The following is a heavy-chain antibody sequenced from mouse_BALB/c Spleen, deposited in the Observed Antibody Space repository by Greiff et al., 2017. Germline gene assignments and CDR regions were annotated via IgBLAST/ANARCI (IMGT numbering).Heavy chain of an antibody. Sequence: EVNLVESGGGLVKPGGSLKLSCAASGFTFSSYAMSWVRQTPEKRLEWVATISSGGSYTYYPDSVKGRFTISRDNAKNTLYLQMSSLRSEDTAMYYCARQDGKEGYWYFDVWGAGTTVTVS. D-gene: IGHD2-1*01. J-gene: IGHJ1*01. CDR2: ISSGGSYT. V-gene: IGHV5-9-3*01. CDR3: ARQDGKEGYWYFDV. CDR1: GFTFSSYA.